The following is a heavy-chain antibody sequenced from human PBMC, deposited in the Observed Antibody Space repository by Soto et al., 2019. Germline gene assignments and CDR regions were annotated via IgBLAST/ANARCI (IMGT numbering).Heavy chain of an antibody. CDR2: ISSSGSTI. CDR3: ARVRYYDSGCSINWFDP. D-gene: IGHD3-10*01. Sequence: QVQLVESGGGLVKPGGSLRLSCAASGFTFSDYYMSWIRQAPGKGLEWVSYISSSGSTIYYADSVKGRFTISRVNAKNSLYLQMNSLRADDTAVYYCARVRYYDSGCSINWFDPWGQGTLVTVSS. V-gene: IGHV3-11*01. CDR1: GFTFSDYY. J-gene: IGHJ5*02.